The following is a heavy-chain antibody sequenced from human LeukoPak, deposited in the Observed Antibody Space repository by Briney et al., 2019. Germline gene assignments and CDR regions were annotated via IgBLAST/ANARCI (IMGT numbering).Heavy chain of an antibody. CDR2: ITPLFGSA. D-gene: IGHD3-10*01. J-gene: IGHJ4*02. Sequence: ASVKVSCKASGGTFSNYAISWVRQAPGQGLEWMGGITPLFGSADYAQKFQGRVTFTADESTSTAYMELSSLRPEDTAVYYCARDLVGSAISYSSGAWDYWGQGTLVTVSS. CDR3: ARDLVGSAISYSSGAWDY. V-gene: IGHV1-69*01. CDR1: GGTFSNYA.